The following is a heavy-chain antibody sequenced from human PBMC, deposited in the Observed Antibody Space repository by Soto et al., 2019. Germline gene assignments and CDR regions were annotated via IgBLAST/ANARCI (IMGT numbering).Heavy chain of an antibody. Sequence: QVQLLQSGAEVKRPGSSVKVSCKASGDMFRNSAFTWVRQAPGQGLAWMGVIIPLFRKTDVAQNFQGRVTFTADESTSSLYMEVSSLTSEDTAVYYCARARLSNGDPNIYFFYGLDVWGQGTTITVSS. CDR1: GDMFRNSA. V-gene: IGHV1-69*01. CDR2: IIPLFRKT. D-gene: IGHD3-10*01. CDR3: ARARLSNGDPNIYFFYGLDV. J-gene: IGHJ6*02.